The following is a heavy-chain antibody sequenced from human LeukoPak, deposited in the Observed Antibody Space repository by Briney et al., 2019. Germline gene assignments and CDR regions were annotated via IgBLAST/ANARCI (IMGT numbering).Heavy chain of an antibody. J-gene: IGHJ6*02. CDR2: ISYDESDK. CDR1: GFTFRNYG. Sequence: GRSLRLSCAASGFTFRNYGMHWVRQAPGKGLEWVAVISYDESDKDYADSLKGRFTISRDNSKNTLYLQMNSLRPEDTAVYYCAKGVVAATNAAYYGMDVWGQETTVTVSS. D-gene: IGHD2-15*01. CDR3: AKGVVAATNAAYYGMDV. V-gene: IGHV3-30*18.